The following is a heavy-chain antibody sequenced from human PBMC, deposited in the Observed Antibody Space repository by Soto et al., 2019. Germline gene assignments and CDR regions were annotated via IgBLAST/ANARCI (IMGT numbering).Heavy chain of an antibody. CDR1: GGTISGYY. Sequence: PSETLSLTCSVSGGTISGYYWTWIRQPAGKGLEWIGRIYSSGNTKYNPSLQSRVTMSLDTSNNQLSLILTSVTAADTAFYYCARGQRFSDWFDPWGHGTLVTVSS. D-gene: IGHD3-3*01. V-gene: IGHV4-4*07. CDR3: ARGQRFSDWFDP. CDR2: IYSSGNT. J-gene: IGHJ5*02.